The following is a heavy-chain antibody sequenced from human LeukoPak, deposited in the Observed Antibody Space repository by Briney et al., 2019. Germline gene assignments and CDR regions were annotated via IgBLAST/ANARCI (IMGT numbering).Heavy chain of an antibody. V-gene: IGHV3-11*05. J-gene: IGHJ4*02. Sequence: GGSLRLSCAASGFTFSDYYMSWIRQAPGKGLEWVSYIISSSSYTNYADSVKGRFTISRDNAKNSLYLQMNSLRAEDTAVYYCAKDRHSSSWYEFDYWGQGALVSVSS. CDR2: IISSSSYT. D-gene: IGHD6-13*01. CDR3: AKDRHSSSWYEFDY. CDR1: GFTFSDYY.